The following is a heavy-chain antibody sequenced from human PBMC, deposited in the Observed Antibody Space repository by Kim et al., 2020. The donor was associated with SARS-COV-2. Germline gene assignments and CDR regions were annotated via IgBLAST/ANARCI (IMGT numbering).Heavy chain of an antibody. V-gene: IGHV3-23*01. CDR2: ISGSGGST. Sequence: GGSLRLSCAASGFTSAFTFNNYAMSWVRQAPGKGLEWVSAISGSGGSTYYADSVQGRFTISRDNSKNTLYLQMNSLRAEDTALNYCGKDGHSSGWPNDA. CDR1: GFTSAFTFNNYA. D-gene: IGHD6-19*01. CDR3: GKDGHSSGWPNDA. J-gene: IGHJ3*01.